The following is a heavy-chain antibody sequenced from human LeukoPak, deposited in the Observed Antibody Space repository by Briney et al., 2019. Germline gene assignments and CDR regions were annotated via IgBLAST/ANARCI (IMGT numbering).Heavy chain of an antibody. Sequence: SETLSLTCTVSGGSISSYSWSWIRQPPGKGLEWIGYIFYSGSTNYNPSLKSRVTISVDTSKNQFSLKLSSVTAADTAVYYCARDSTVVTPGGFYYGMDVWGQGTTVTVSS. CDR3: ARDSTVVTPGGFYYGMDV. CDR1: GGSISSYS. D-gene: IGHD4-23*01. CDR2: IFYSGST. V-gene: IGHV4-59*01. J-gene: IGHJ6*02.